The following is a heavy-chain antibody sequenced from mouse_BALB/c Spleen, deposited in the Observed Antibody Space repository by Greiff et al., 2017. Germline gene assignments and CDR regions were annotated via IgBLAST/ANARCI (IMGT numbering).Heavy chain of an antibody. CDR2: ISSGGSYT. CDR3: TRDYGQGFAY. J-gene: IGHJ3*01. V-gene: IGHV5-6-4*01. Sequence: EVQLVESGGGLVKPGGSLKLSCAASGFTFSSYTMSWVRQTPEKRLEWVATISSGGSYTYYPDSVKGRFTISRDNAKNTLYLQMSSLKSEDTAMYYCTRDYGQGFAYWGQGTLVTVSA. CDR1: GFTFSSYT. D-gene: IGHD1-1*02.